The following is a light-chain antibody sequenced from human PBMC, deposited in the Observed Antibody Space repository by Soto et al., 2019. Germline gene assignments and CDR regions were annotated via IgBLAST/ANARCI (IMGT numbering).Light chain of an antibody. V-gene: IGKV1-39*01. CDR1: QTVFNH. CDR3: HQSSSTPLT. CDR2: DSS. Sequence: DVQMTQSPSSLSASVGDSVTITCRASQTVFNHLSWFQQRPGKGPKLLIYDSSSLRAGVPSGFSGSGYGTDFTLTISTVQPEDSAIYFCHQSSSTPLTFGGGTRVEVK. J-gene: IGKJ4*01.